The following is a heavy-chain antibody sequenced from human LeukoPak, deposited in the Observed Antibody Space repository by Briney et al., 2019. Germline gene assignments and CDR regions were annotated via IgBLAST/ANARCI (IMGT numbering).Heavy chain of an antibody. V-gene: IGHV4-4*02. CDR1: GGSISSSNW. D-gene: IGHD3-10*01. J-gene: IGHJ4*02. Sequence: PSETLSLTCAVSGGSISSSNWWSWVRQPPGKGLEWIGEIYHSGSTNYNPSLKSRVTISVDKSKNQFSLKLSSVTAADTAVYYWASPPPMVRGAPSEDYWGQGPLVTVSS. CDR3: ASPPPMVRGAPSEDY. CDR2: IYHSGST.